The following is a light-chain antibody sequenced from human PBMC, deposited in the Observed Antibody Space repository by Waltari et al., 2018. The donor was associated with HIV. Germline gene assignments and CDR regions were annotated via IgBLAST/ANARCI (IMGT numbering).Light chain of an antibody. CDR2: EVT. CDR3: CSYAASRSVV. CDR1: SSDVGNYNL. Sequence: QSALAQPASVSDSPGQSITISCTGTSSDVGNYNLVSWYQQHPGKLPKLIIYEVTKRPAGVSNRVAGSKSGNTASRTISGLQAEDEADYYCCSYAASRSVVFGGGTKLNVL. V-gene: IGLV2-23*02. J-gene: IGLJ2*01.